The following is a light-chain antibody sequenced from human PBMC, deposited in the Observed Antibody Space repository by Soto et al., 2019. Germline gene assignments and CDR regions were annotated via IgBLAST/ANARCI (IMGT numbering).Light chain of an antibody. CDR2: DVS. J-gene: IGKJ5*01. CDR3: QQFNSYPIT. CDR1: QDIRGA. Sequence: AIQVTQSPSSLSASVGDRVPITCRASQDIRGALAWYQQKPGKAPNLLIYDVSTLESGVPSRFSGSGSGTEFTLTISSLQPEDFGTFYCQQFNSYPITFGHGTRLEIK. V-gene: IGKV1-13*02.